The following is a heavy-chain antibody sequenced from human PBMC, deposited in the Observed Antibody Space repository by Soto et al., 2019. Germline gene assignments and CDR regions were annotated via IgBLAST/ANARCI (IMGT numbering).Heavy chain of an antibody. CDR1: GFTFSSYW. D-gene: IGHD2-15*01. V-gene: IGHV3-7*01. J-gene: IGHJ4*02. CDR3: ARDGIIVVVVAEY. CDR2: IKQDGSEK. Sequence: GGSLRLSCAASGFTFSSYWMSWVRQAPGKGLEWVANIKQDGSEKYYVDSVKGRFTISRDNAKNSLYLQMNSLRAEDTAVYYCARDGIIVVVVAEYWGQGTLVTVSS.